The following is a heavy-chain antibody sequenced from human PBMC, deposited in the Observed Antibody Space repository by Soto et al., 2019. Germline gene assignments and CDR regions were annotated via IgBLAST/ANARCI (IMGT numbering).Heavy chain of an antibody. CDR1: GGSISSSSYY. CDR2: IYYSGST. Sequence: SETLSLTCTVSGGSISSSSYYWGWIRQPPGKGLEWIGSIYYSGSTYYNPSLKSRVTISVDTSKNQFSLKLSSVTAADTAVYYCARRVYRSGGLDYWGQGALVTVSS. D-gene: IGHD5-18*01. CDR3: ARRVYRSGGLDY. J-gene: IGHJ4*02. V-gene: IGHV4-39*01.